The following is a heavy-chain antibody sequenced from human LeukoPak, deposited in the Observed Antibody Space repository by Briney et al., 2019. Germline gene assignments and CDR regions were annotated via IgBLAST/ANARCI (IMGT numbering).Heavy chain of an antibody. CDR3: ARGTSWYDPLGPMDV. V-gene: IGHV1-2*02. Sequence: ASVKVSCKASGYTFTGYYMHWVRQAPGQGLEWMGWINPNSGGTNYAQKFQGRVTMTRDTSISTAYMELSRLRSDDTAVYYCARGTSWYDPLGPMDVWGKGTTVTVSS. D-gene: IGHD6-13*01. CDR1: GYTFTGYY. J-gene: IGHJ6*03. CDR2: INPNSGGT.